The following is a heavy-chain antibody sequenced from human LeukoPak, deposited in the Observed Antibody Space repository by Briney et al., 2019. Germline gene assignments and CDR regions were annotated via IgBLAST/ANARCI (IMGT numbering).Heavy chain of an antibody. D-gene: IGHD6-19*01. CDR3: ARQFSGWANWFDP. V-gene: IGHV4-34*01. Sequence: SETLSLTCAVYDGSFSGYYWSWIRQPPAKGLEWIGEINHSGSTNYNPSLKSRVTISVDTSKNQFSLKLSSVTAADTAVYYCARQFSGWANWFDPWGQGTLVTVSS. J-gene: IGHJ5*02. CDR2: INHSGST. CDR1: DGSFSGYY.